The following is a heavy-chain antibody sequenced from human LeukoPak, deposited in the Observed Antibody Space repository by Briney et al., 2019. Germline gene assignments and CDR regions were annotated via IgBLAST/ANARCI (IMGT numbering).Heavy chain of an antibody. CDR3: ARESFAARWD. J-gene: IGHJ4*02. CDR2: IKQDGSEK. D-gene: IGHD6-6*01. V-gene: IGHV3-7*01. Sequence: GGSLRLSCAASGFTFSRYWMSWVRQAPAKGLEWVANIKQDGSEKDYVDSVKGRFTISRDNAKNSLYLQMNSLTAEDTAVYYCARESFAARWDWGQGTLVTVSS. CDR1: GFTFSRYW.